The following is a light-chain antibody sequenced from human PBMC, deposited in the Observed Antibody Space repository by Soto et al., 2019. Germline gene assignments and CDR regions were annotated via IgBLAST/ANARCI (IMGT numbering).Light chain of an antibody. CDR3: QQRSNWPPGVSLT. J-gene: IGKJ4*01. CDR1: QSVSSY. Sequence: EIVLTQSPATLSLSPGERATLSCRASQSVSSYLAWYQQKPGQAPRLLIYDASNRATGIPARFSGSGSGTVFTLTISSLEPEDFAVYYCQQRSNWPPGVSLTFGGGTKVEIK. V-gene: IGKV3-11*01. CDR2: DAS.